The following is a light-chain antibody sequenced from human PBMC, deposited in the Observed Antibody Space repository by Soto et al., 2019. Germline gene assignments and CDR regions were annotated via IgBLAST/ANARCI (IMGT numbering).Light chain of an antibody. CDR2: DAS. J-gene: IGKJ1*01. CDR3: QQRSNWPRT. V-gene: IGKV3-11*01. CDR1: QSVSSY. Sequence: EMVLTQGQGTLSWCRGERATLSCMASQSVSSYLAWYQQKPGQAPRLLIYDASNRATGIPARFSGSGSGTDFTLTISSLEPEDFAVYYCQQRSNWPRTFGQGTKVDIK.